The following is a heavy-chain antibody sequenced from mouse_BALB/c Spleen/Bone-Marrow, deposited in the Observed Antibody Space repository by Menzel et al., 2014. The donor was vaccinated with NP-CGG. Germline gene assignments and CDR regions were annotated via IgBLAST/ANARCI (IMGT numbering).Heavy chain of an antibody. Sequence: VHVKQSGAELAKPGASVKMSCKASGYTFTSYWMHWVKQRPGQGLEWIGYINPSTGYTEYNQKFKDKATLTAVKSSTTAYMQLGSLTSEDSAVYYCARDDYDAIAYWGQGTLVTVSA. CDR3: ARDDYDAIAY. V-gene: IGHV1-7*01. J-gene: IGHJ3*01. D-gene: IGHD2-4*01. CDR1: GYTFTSYW. CDR2: INPSTGYT.